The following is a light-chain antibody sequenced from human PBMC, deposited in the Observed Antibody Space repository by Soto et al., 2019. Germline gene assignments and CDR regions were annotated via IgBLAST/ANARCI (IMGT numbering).Light chain of an antibody. Sequence: LTQPASVSGSPGQSITISCTGTSSDIDAYNYVSWYQQHPGKAPKLMIYDVSNRPSGISNRFSGSKSGNTASLTISGLQAEDEADYYCGSYTTSSNYVFGTGTNVTVL. V-gene: IGLV2-14*01. J-gene: IGLJ1*01. CDR2: DVS. CDR3: GSYTTSSNYV. CDR1: SSDIDAYNY.